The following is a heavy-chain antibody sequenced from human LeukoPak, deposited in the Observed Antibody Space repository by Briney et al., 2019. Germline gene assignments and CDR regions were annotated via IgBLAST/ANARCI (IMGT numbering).Heavy chain of an antibody. CDR3: ARDWDDNWNDVWVWFEP. Sequence: ASVKVSCKASGYTFTSYGISWVRQAPGQGLEWMGWINPNSGGTNYAQKLQGRVTMTRDTSISTAYMELSRLRSDDTAVYYCARDWDDNWNDVWVWFEPWGQGTLVTVSS. CDR1: GYTFTSYG. CDR2: INPNSGGT. V-gene: IGHV1-2*02. D-gene: IGHD1-1*01. J-gene: IGHJ5*02.